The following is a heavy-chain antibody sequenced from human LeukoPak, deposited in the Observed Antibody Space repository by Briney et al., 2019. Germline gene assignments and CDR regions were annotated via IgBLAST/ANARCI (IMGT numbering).Heavy chain of an antibody. V-gene: IGHV4-39*02. J-gene: IGHJ6*03. D-gene: IGHD5-18*01. CDR2: IYCSGST. CDR3: ARESRMGGYSYGSYFYYYYYYMDV. Sequence: SETLSLTCTVSGGSISSSSYYWGWIRQPPGKGLEWIGSIYCSGSTYYNPSLKSRVTISVDTSKNQFSLKLSSVTAADTAVYYCARESRMGGYSYGSYFYYYYYYMDVWGKGTTVTVSS. CDR1: GGSISSSSYY.